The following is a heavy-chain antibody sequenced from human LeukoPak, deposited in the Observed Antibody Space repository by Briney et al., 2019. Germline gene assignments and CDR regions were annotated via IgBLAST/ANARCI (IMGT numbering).Heavy chain of an antibody. Sequence: SETLSLTCTVSGGSISSGGYYWSWIRQPAGKGLEWIGRIYTSGSTNYNPSLKSRVTISVDTSKNQFSLKLSSVTAADTAVYYCARVESQRITMIPGIIGAFDIWGQGTMVTVSS. CDR2: IYTSGST. CDR1: GGSISSGGYY. CDR3: ARVESQRITMIPGIIGAFDI. J-gene: IGHJ3*02. D-gene: IGHD3-22*01. V-gene: IGHV4-61*02.